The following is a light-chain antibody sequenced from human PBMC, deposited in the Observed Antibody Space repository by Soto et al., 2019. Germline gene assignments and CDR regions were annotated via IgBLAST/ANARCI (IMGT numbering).Light chain of an antibody. J-gene: IGKJ1*01. V-gene: IGKV1-39*01. CDR3: QQSYSTPGT. Sequence: DVQLTQAPSSLSASIGDRVTITCRASRIITGYLNWYQRKPGKAPELLIHAASNLETGVPSRFSGTESGTDFTLTIRSLQSEDLGTYYCQQSYSTPGTFGPGTRV. CDR2: AAS. CDR1: RIITGY.